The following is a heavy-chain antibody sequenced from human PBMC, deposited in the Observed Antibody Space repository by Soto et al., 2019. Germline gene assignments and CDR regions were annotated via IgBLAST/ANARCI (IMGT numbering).Heavy chain of an antibody. CDR2: ISSNGGST. J-gene: IGHJ3*02. CDR1: GFTFSSYA. Sequence: GGSLRLSCSASGFTFSSYAMHWVRQAPGKGLEYVSAISSNGGSTYYADSVKGRFTISRDNSKNTLYLQMNSLRAEDTAVYYCAKDGGDIVLVPAPGAFDIWGQGTMVTVSS. D-gene: IGHD2-2*01. V-gene: IGHV3-64*04. CDR3: AKDGGDIVLVPAPGAFDI.